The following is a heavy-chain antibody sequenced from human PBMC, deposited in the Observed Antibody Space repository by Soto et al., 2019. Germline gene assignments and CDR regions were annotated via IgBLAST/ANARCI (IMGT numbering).Heavy chain of an antibody. J-gene: IGHJ4*02. D-gene: IGHD2-15*01. V-gene: IGHV3-23*01. CDR2: ISGSGGST. CDR3: AKAPKYCSGGSCYVIY. Sequence: GGSLRLSCAASGFTFSSYAMSWVRQAPGKGLEWVSAISGSGGSTYYADSVKGRFTISRDNSKNTLYLQMNSLRAEDTAVYYFAKAPKYCSGGSCYVIYWGQGTLVTVSS. CDR1: GFTFSSYA.